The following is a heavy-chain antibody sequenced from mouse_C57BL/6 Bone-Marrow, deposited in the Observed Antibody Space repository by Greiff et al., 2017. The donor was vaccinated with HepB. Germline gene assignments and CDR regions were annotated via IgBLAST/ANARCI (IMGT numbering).Heavy chain of an antibody. J-gene: IGHJ1*03. CDR3: VRHTRLLRSYWYFDV. V-gene: IGHV10-1*01. D-gene: IGHD1-1*01. CDR2: IRSKSNNYAT. Sequence: DVMLVESGGGLVQPKGSLKLSCAASGFSFNTYAMNWVRQAPGKGLEWVARIRSKSNNYATYYADSVKDRFTISRDDSESMLYLQMNNLKTEDTAMYYCVRHTRLLRSYWYFDVWGTGTTVTVSS. CDR1: GFSFNTYA.